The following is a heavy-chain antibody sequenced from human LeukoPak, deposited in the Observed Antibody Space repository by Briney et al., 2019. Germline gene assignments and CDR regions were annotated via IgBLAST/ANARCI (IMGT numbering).Heavy chain of an antibody. CDR3: HGLFS. CDR2: ISSNGGGT. Sequence: GGSLRLSCSASGFTFSSYAMHWVRQAPGKGLEDVSAISSNGGGTYYPDSVKGRFTISRDNSKNTLYLQMSSLRPEGTALYYCHGLFSWGQGTLVTVSS. J-gene: IGHJ5*02. CDR1: GFTFSSYA. D-gene: IGHD2-21*01. V-gene: IGHV3-64D*09.